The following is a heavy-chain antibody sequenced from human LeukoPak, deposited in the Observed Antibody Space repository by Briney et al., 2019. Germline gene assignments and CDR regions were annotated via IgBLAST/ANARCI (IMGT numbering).Heavy chain of an antibody. J-gene: IGHJ3*02. CDR2: ISGSGGST. CDR3: AKSSETPYYDIGDPIAFDI. Sequence: PGGSLRLSCAASGFTFSSYAMSWVRRAPGKGLEWVSAISGSGGSTYYADSVKGRFTISRDNSKNTLYLQMNSLRAEDTAVYYCAKSSETPYYDIGDPIAFDIXGXXTXVTVSS. CDR1: GFTFSSYA. V-gene: IGHV3-23*01. D-gene: IGHD3-9*01.